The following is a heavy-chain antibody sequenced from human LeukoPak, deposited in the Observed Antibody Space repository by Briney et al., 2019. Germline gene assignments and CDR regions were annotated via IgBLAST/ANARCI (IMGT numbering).Heavy chain of an antibody. J-gene: IGHJ5*02. CDR1: GYTFTNYW. CDR3: ARVVDYDTSGYQTKNWFDP. CDR2: IYVGDSDT. D-gene: IGHD3-22*01. V-gene: IGHV5-51*01. Sequence: GESLKISCKASGYTFTNYWIGWVRQMPGKGLEWMGIIYVGDSDTRYRPSFQGQVTISADKSINTAYLQWSSLKASDTAMYYCARVVDYDTSGYQTKNWFDPWGQGTLVTVSS.